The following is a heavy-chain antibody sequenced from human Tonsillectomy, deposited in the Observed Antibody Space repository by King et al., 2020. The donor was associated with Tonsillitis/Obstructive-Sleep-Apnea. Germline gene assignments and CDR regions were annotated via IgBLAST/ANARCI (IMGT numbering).Heavy chain of an antibody. Sequence: VQLVESGAEVKKPGASVKVSCKASGYTFTNYGISWVRQAPGQGLEWMAWISAHNGHTNYAQKLQGRVTMTTDTSTRTAYMELRSLRSDDTAVYYCARDSMSHYYDSSGYYTFNYWGQGTLVTVSA. CDR3: ARDSMSHYYDSSGYYTFNY. V-gene: IGHV1-18*01. CDR2: ISAHNGHT. D-gene: IGHD3-22*01. J-gene: IGHJ4*02. CDR1: GYTFTNYG.